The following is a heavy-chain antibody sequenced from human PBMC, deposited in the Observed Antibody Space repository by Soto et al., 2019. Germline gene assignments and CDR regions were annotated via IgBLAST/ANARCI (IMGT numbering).Heavy chain of an antibody. CDR2: IYYSGST. J-gene: IGHJ5*02. V-gene: IGHV4-39*01. D-gene: IGHD3-3*01. CDR1: GGSISSSGYY. Sequence: QLQESGPGLVKPSETLSLTCTVSGGSISSSGYYWGWIRQPPGKGLEWIGSIYYSGSTYYNPSLKSRVTISVDTSKNQFSLKLSSVTAADTAVYYCARLVTVYDFWSGNWFDPWGQGTLVTVSS. CDR3: ARLVTVYDFWSGNWFDP.